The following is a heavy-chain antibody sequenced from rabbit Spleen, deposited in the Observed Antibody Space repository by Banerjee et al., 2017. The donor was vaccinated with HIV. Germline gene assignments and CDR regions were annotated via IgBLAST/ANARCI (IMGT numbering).Heavy chain of an antibody. V-gene: IGHV1S40*01. J-gene: IGHJ4*01. Sequence: QSLEESGGDLVKPGASLTLTCKASGLDLSANYWMCWVRQAPGKGLEWIACIDVTKSGRTYYATWAKGRFAISETASPTVTLQRASLTAADTATYFCARDGAGGEDVHLWGPGALVTVS. CDR2: IDVTKSGRT. CDR3: ARDGAGGEDVHL. CDR1: GLDLSANYW. D-gene: IGHD4-2*01.